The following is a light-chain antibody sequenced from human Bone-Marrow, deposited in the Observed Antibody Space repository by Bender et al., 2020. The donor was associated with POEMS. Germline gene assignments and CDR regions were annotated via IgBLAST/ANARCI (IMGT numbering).Light chain of an antibody. CDR2: EDT. J-gene: IGLJ2*01. CDR1: SGSIAENY. Sequence: NFMLTQPQSVSESPGKTVTISCTRSSGSIAENYVEWYQQRPGSFPTTVIYEDTKRPSGVPNRFSGSIDTSSNSASLTISGLRTEDEADYYCQSCEGNIVFGGGTRLTVL. CDR3: QSCEGNIV. V-gene: IGLV6-57*01.